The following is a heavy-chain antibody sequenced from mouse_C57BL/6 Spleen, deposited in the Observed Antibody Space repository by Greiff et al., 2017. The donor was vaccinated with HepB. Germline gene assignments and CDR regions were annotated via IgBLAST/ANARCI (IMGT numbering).Heavy chain of an antibody. J-gene: IGHJ3*01. CDR2: INPSTGGT. CDR1: GYSFTGYY. Sequence: VHVKQSGPELVKPGASVKISCKASGYSFTGYYMNWVKQSPEKSLEWIGEINPSTGGTTYNQKFKAKATLTVDKSSSTAYMQLKSLTSEDSAVYYCARADYYSNYVGFAYWGQGTLVTVSA. D-gene: IGHD2-5*01. CDR3: ARADYYSNYVGFAY. V-gene: IGHV1-42*01.